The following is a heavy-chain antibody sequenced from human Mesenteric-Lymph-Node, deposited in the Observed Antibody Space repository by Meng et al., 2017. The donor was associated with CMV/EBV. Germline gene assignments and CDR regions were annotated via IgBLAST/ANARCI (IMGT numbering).Heavy chain of an antibody. V-gene: IGHV3-48*04. CDR3: AGCITMIDCHHYYGMDV. CDR1: GFTFSSYS. J-gene: IGHJ6*02. Sequence: GGSLRLSCAASGFTFSSYSMNWVRQAPGKGLEWVSYISSSSSTIYYADSVKGRFTISRDNAKNSLYLQMNSLRAEDTAVYYCAGCITMIDCHHYYGMDVWGQGTTVTVSS. CDR2: ISSSSSTI. D-gene: IGHD3-22*01.